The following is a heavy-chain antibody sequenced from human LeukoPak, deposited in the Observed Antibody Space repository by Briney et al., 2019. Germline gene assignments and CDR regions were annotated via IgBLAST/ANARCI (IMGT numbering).Heavy chain of an antibody. Sequence: ASVKVSCKTSGYTFINHDINWVRQATGQGLEWMGWMNPNSGNTGYSQKFQGRLTITRDTSISTAYMELSSLRSDDTAVYYCVRMTVRGVISPWGQGTRVTVSS. D-gene: IGHD3-10*01. CDR1: GYTFINHD. CDR3: VRMTVRGVISP. V-gene: IGHV1-8*03. CDR2: MNPNSGNT. J-gene: IGHJ5*02.